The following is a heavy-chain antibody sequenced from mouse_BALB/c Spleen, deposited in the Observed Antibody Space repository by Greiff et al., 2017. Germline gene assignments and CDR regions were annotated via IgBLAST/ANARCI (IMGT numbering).Heavy chain of an antibody. CDR1: GFNIKDTY. CDR2: IDPANGNT. Sequence: VQLKQSGAELVKPGASVKLSCTASGFNIKDTYMHWVKQRPEQGLEWIGRIDPANGNTKYDPKFQGKATISADTSTNTAYLQLSSLTSEDTAVYYGASVYYDYDVDYAMDYWGQGTSVTVSS. D-gene: IGHD2-4*01. J-gene: IGHJ4*01. V-gene: IGHV14-3*02. CDR3: ASVYYDYDVDYAMDY.